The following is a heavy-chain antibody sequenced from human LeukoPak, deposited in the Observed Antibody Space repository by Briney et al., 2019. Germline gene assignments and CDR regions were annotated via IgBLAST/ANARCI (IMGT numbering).Heavy chain of an antibody. V-gene: IGHV3-66*01. Sequence: PGGSLRLSCAASGFTVSSNYMSWVRQAPGQGLEWVSVIYSGGSTYYADSVKGRFTICRDNSKNTLYFKMDSLRAEDTAVYYCARGFGVILLDYWGQGTLVTVSS. CDR2: IYSGGST. CDR3: ARGFGVILLDY. J-gene: IGHJ4*02. CDR1: GFTVSSNY. D-gene: IGHD2-15*01.